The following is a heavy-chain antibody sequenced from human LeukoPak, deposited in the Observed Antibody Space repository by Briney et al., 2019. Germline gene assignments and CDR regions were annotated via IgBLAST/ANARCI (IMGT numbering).Heavy chain of an antibody. Sequence: GESLKISCKGSGYSFNTYWIGWVRQMPGKGLEWMGIIFPGDSDTKYSPSFQGQVTISADKSMNTAYLQWSSLKASDTAMYFCARQNPLADVFDIWGQGTMITVSS. CDR1: GYSFNTYW. CDR3: ARQNPLADVFDI. V-gene: IGHV5-51*01. J-gene: IGHJ3*02. CDR2: IFPGDSDT.